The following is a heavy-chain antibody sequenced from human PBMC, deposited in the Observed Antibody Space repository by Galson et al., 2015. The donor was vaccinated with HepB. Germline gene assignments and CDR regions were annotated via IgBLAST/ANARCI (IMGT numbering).Heavy chain of an antibody. D-gene: IGHD3-10*01. V-gene: IGHV3-64D*06. J-gene: IGHJ4*02. CDR3: VKERYYGSGSMAFDY. CDR2: ISSNGGST. CDR1: GFTFSRFA. Sequence: SLRLSCAASGFTFSRFAMHWVRQAPGKGLEYVSGISSNGGSTHYVDFVKGRFSVSRDNSKNTLYLRMSSLRVEDTAVYYCVKERYYGSGSMAFDYWGQGTLVTVSS.